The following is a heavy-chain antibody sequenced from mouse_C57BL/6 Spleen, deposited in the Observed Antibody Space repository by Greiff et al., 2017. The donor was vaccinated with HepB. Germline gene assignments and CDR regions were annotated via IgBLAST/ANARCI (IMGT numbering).Heavy chain of an antibody. Sequence: EVQLQQSGPELVKPGASVKISCKASGYTFTDYYMNWVKQSHGKSLEWIGDINPNNGGTSYNQKFKGKATLTGDKSSSTAYMELRSLTSEDSAVYYCARGDYAWFAYWGQGTLVTVSA. D-gene: IGHD2-4*01. V-gene: IGHV1-26*01. J-gene: IGHJ3*01. CDR2: INPNNGGT. CDR1: GYTFTDYY. CDR3: ARGDYAWFAY.